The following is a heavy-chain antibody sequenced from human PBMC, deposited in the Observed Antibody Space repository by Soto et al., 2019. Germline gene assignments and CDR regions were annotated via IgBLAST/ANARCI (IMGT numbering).Heavy chain of an antibody. D-gene: IGHD3-10*01. CDR2: IIPIFGTA. Sequence: SVKVSCKASGGTFSSYAISWVRQAPGQGLEWMGGIIPIFGTANYAQKFQGRVTITADKSTSSAYMELSSLRSEDTAVYYCASNTYGSRYYYGMDVWGQGTTATVYS. CDR3: ASNTYGSRYYYGMDV. J-gene: IGHJ6*02. V-gene: IGHV1-69*06. CDR1: GGTFSSYA.